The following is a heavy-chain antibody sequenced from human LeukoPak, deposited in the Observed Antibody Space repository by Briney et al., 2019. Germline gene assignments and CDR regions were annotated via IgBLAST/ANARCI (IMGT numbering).Heavy chain of an antibody. V-gene: IGHV1-18*01. D-gene: IGHD4-17*01. CDR1: GYTFINHG. Sequence: ASVKVSCKASGYTFINHGVTWVRQAPGQGLEWMGRITGYNGDTKSAQKFQGRVTMTADTSTNTAYMELGSLTSDDTAVYYCARGHSTERTQYFFDFWGQGTLVTVSS. CDR2: ITGYNGDT. CDR3: ARGHSTERTQYFFDF. J-gene: IGHJ4*02.